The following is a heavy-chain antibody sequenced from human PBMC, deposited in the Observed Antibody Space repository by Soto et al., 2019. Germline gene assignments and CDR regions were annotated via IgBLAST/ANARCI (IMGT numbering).Heavy chain of an antibody. J-gene: IGHJ6*02. CDR2: ISGSGGST. V-gene: IGHV3-23*01. D-gene: IGHD2-2*01. CDR1: GFTFSSYA. CDR3: AKDLLVPAAPRTYYYYYGMDV. Sequence: TGGSLRLSCAASGFTFSSYAMSWVRQAPGKGLEWVSAISGSGGSTYYADSVKGRFTISRDNSKNTLYLQMNSLRAEDTAVYYCAKDLLVPAAPRTYYYYYGMDVWGQGTTVTVPS.